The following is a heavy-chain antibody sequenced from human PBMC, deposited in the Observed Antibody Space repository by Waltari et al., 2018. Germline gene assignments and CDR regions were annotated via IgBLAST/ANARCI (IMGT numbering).Heavy chain of an antibody. CDR3: ARVKSGSYHYFDY. Sequence: QMQLVQSGAEVKKIGSSVKVSCKASGYTFTYRYLPWVRQAPGQALEWMGWITPFNGNTNYAQKFQDRVTMTRDTSTSTVYMELSSLRSEDTAVYYCARVKSGSYHYFDYWGQGTLVTVSS. V-gene: IGHV1-45*02. CDR1: GYTFTYRY. CDR2: ITPFNGNT. J-gene: IGHJ4*02. D-gene: IGHD1-26*01.